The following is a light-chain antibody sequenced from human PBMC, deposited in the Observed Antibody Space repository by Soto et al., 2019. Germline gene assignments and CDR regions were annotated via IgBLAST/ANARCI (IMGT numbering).Light chain of an antibody. CDR1: QYITIY. J-gene: IGKJ5*01. Sequence: ESVFTQSPATLSLSPGERATLSCRASQYITIYLAWYQQEPGQAPRLLIYDASNRATGIPARFSGSGSGTDFTLTISSLEPDDFAVYYCQQRADWPITFGQGTRLEIK. CDR3: QQRADWPIT. V-gene: IGKV3-11*01. CDR2: DAS.